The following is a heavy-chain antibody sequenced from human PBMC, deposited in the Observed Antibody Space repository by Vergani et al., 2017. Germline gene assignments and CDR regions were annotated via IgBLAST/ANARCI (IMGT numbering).Heavy chain of an antibody. CDR3: ARHMTVGAAMVTD. Sequence: EVQLVQSGAEVKTPGESLKISCKGSGYSFTSYWIGWVRQVPGKGLEWMGIIYPGDSDTRYSPSFQGQGTISADKSISTAYLQWSSLKASDTAMYSCARHMTVGAAMVTDWGQGTLVTVSS. J-gene: IGHJ4*02. D-gene: IGHD5-18*01. CDR2: IYPGDSDT. V-gene: IGHV5-51*01. CDR1: GYSFTSYW.